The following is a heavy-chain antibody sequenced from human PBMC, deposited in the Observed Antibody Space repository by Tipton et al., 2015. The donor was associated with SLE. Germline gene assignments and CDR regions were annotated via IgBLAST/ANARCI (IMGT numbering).Heavy chain of an antibody. CDR2: IWYDGSNK. D-gene: IGHD3-22*01. V-gene: IGHV3-33*08. Sequence: QLVQSGGGVVQPGRSLRLSCAASGFTFSSYGMHWVRQAPGKGLEWVAVIWYDGSNKYYADSVKGRFTISRDNSKNTLYLQMNSLRAEDTAVYYCATQQLFYDSVIGSWFDPWGQGTLVTVSS. CDR3: ATQQLFYDSVIGSWFDP. J-gene: IGHJ5*02. CDR1: GFTFSSYG.